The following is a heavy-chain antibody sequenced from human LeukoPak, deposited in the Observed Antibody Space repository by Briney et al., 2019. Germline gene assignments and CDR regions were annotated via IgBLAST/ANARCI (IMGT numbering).Heavy chain of an antibody. Sequence: GGPLRLSCAASGFTFSSFTMNWVRQAPGKGLEWVSFISSSSNSIYYADSVKGRFTISRDNAKNSLYLQMNSLRAEDTAVFYCARDLGIAHTFDYWGQGTLVTVSS. CDR2: ISSSSNSI. D-gene: IGHD2/OR15-2a*01. J-gene: IGHJ4*02. CDR1: GFTFSSFT. CDR3: ARDLGIAHTFDY. V-gene: IGHV3-21*01.